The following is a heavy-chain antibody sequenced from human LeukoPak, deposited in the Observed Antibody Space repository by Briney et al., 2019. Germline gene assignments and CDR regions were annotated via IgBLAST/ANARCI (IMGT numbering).Heavy chain of an antibody. V-gene: IGHV4-59*12. CDR2: IYYTGST. CDR3: AREVYDSSGNAFDI. J-gene: IGHJ3*02. Sequence: SETLSLTCSVSGGSLSTYYWSWIRQPPGKGLEWIGYIYYTGSTDSNPSLKSRVTISLDKSKNQFSMNLSSVAAADTAVYYCAREVYDSSGNAFDIWGQGTMVTVSS. D-gene: IGHD3-22*01. CDR1: GGSLSTYY.